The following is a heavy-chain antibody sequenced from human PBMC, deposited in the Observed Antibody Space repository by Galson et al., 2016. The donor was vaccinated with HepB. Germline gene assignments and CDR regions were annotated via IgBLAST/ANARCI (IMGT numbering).Heavy chain of an antibody. CDR3: ARDLNVGVRLVGRTEVFDV. J-gene: IGHJ3*01. D-gene: IGHD1-26*01. Sequence: SLRLSCAASGFTFDDYGMSWVRQAPGKGLEWVSSLNWNGGSTDYADSVKGRFTISRDNTKNSLYLEMSSLRTEDTALYYCARDLNVGVRLVGRTEVFDVWGQGTMVTVSS. V-gene: IGHV3-20*04. CDR1: GFTFDDYG. CDR2: LNWNGGST.